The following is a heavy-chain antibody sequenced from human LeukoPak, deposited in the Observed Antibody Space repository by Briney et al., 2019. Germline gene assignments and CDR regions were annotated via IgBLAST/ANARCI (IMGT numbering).Heavy chain of an antibody. J-gene: IGHJ4*02. Sequence: SVKVSCKASGGTFSSYAISWVRQAPGQGLEWMGGIIPIFGTANYAQKFQGRVTITADESTSTAYMELSSLRSEDTAVYYCARDVPNPTGIVGAFDCWGQGTLVTVSS. CDR3: ARDVPNPTGIVGAFDC. CDR2: IIPIFGTA. D-gene: IGHD1-26*01. CDR1: GGTFSSYA. V-gene: IGHV1-69*01.